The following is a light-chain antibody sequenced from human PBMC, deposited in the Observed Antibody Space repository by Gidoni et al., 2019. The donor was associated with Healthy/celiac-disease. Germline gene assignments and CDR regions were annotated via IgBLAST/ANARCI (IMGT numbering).Light chain of an antibody. CDR1: QDISNY. CDR2: DAS. J-gene: IGKJ4*01. Sequence: DIQMTQSPSSLSASVGARVTITCQASQDISNYLNWYQQKPGKAPKLLIYDASNLETGVPSRFSGSGSGTDFTFNISSLQPEDIATYYCQQYDNLPLTFGGGTKVEIK. CDR3: QQYDNLPLT. V-gene: IGKV1-33*01.